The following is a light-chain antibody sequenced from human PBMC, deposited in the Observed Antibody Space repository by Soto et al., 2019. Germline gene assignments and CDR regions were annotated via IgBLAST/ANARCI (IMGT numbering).Light chain of an antibody. CDR2: GVS. J-gene: IGLJ1*01. Sequence: QSVLTQPASVSGSPGQSITISCTGTSSDVGTYKYVSWYQQHPGKAPKLIIYGVSNRPSGVSNRFSGSKSGNTAFLTISGLQADDEGYYYCSSYTSRSTLYVFGTGTKVTVL. V-gene: IGLV2-14*03. CDR3: SSYTSRSTLYV. CDR1: SSDVGTYKY.